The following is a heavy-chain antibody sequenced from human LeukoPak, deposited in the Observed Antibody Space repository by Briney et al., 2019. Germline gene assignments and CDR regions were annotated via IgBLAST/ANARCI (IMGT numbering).Heavy chain of an antibody. V-gene: IGHV3-30*02. CDR1: GFTFSRYG. CDR3: AKDRCSSSKCREAFEI. J-gene: IGHJ3*02. CDR2: IWYDGKNDQ. D-gene: IGHD2-2*01. Sequence: GGSLRLSCAVSGFTFSRYGMHWILQAPGKGMEWVAFIWYDGKNDQEYADSLKRRFTKSTDNYKNTLYQHMNSLTTEDTAMCYCAKDRCSSSKCREAFEIWGQGTLVTVSS.